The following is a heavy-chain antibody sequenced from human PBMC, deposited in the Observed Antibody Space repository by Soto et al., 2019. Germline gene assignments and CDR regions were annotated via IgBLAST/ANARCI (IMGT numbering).Heavy chain of an antibody. V-gene: IGHV4-59*08. CDR3: ARLSAEGYCSGGSCLFFDY. Sequence: SETLSLTCTVSGGSISSYYWSWIRQPPGKGLEWIGYIYYSGSTNYNPSLKSRVTISVDTSKNQFSLKLSSVTAADTAVYYCARLSAEGYCSGGSCLFFDYWGQGTLVTVSS. J-gene: IGHJ4*02. D-gene: IGHD2-15*01. CDR2: IYYSGST. CDR1: GGSISSYY.